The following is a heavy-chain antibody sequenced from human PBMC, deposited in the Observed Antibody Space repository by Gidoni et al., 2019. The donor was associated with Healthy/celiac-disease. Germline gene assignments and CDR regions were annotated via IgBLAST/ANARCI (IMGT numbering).Heavy chain of an antibody. CDR1: GFTFSSYA. Sequence: EVQLVESGGGLVQPGGPLRLSCSASGFTFSSYAMHWVRQAPGKGLEYVSAISSNGSSTYYADSVKGRFTISIANSKNTLYLQMSSLRAEDTAVYCCVKFSSWYDLDAFDIWGQGTMVTVSS. CDR2: ISSNGSST. D-gene: IGHD6-13*01. J-gene: IGHJ3*02. V-gene: IGHV3-64D*06. CDR3: VKFSSWYDLDAFDI.